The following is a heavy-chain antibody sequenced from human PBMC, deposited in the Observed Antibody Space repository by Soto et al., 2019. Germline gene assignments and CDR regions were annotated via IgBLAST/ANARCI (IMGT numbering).Heavy chain of an antibody. V-gene: IGHV1-18*01. D-gene: IGHD2-8*01. Sequence: QVQLVQSGGEVKKPGASVKVSCKASGYTFSNFGLIWVRQAPGQGLELMGWISPYNGNTNYAQKLQGRLTMTTDTSPSTAYMELRSLRSDDTAVYYCARDRLGVSVTGGGFDSWGQGTLVTVSS. CDR1: GYTFSNFG. CDR2: ISPYNGNT. J-gene: IGHJ4*02. CDR3: ARDRLGVSVTGGGFDS.